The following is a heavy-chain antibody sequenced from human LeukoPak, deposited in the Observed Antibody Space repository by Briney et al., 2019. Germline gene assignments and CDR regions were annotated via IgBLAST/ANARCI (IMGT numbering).Heavy chain of an antibody. D-gene: IGHD3-9*01. CDR1: GFTFGDYS. Sequence: GGSQRLSCSASGFTFGDYSMSWFRQAPGKGLEGVGFIRNKAYGGTAEYAASVKGRFTISRDDSESIAYLQMDSLKTEDTAVYYCSREVRYDWFQADYWGQGTLVTVSS. CDR2: IRNKAYGGTA. CDR3: SREVRYDWFQADY. J-gene: IGHJ4*02. V-gene: IGHV3-49*03.